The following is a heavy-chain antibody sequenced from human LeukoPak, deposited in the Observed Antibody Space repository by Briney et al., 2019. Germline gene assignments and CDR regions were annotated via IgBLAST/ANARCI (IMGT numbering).Heavy chain of an antibody. CDR2: IQQDGSEK. J-gene: IGHJ6*02. D-gene: IGHD3-22*01. Sequence: PGVSLRLSCAASGFTFSSYWMSWVRQAPGKGLEWVANIQQDGSEKYYVDSVKGRFTISRDNAKNSLYLQMNSLRAEDTAVYYCARDSYYDSSGGTFYYYGMDVWGQGTTVTVSS. CDR1: GFTFSSYW. CDR3: ARDSYYDSSGGTFYYYGMDV. V-gene: IGHV3-7*01.